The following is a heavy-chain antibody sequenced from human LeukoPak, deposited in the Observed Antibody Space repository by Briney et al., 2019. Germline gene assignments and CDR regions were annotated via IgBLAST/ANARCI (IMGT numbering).Heavy chain of an antibody. CDR1: GFTFSNSG. Sequence: GRFLRLSCAASGFTFSNSGMHWVRQAPGKGLEWVAVISYGGSNKYYADSVKGRFTISRDNSKNTLYLQMNSLRAEDTVVYYCAKNYYGMDVWGQGTTVTVSS. J-gene: IGHJ6*02. CDR2: ISYGGSNK. CDR3: AKNYYGMDV. V-gene: IGHV3-30*18.